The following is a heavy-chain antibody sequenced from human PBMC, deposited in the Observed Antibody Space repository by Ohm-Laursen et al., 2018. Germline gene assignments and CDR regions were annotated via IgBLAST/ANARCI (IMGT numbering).Heavy chain of an antibody. V-gene: IGHV3-23*01. J-gene: IGHJ4*02. CDR3: AKGSRTSGWPN. Sequence: SLRLSCTASGFTMRNYWMSWVRQAPGKGLEWVSAITDSDGSTFYADSVKGRFTISRDNSKNMLYLQMNSLRAEDTAIYYCAKGSRTSGWPNWGQGTLVTVSS. CDR2: ITDSDGST. CDR1: GFTMRNYW. D-gene: IGHD6-19*01.